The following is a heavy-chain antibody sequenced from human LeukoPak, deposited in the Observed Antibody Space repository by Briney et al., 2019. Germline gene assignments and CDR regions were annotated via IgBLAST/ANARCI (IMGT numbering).Heavy chain of an antibody. Sequence: PGGSLRLSCAASGFTVITNDMTWVRQAPGKGLVWVSSINTDGRTTRYAASVQGRFTISRDNAKNTLSLQMNSLRNDDTAVYYCARAGASGWYAAGWFDPWGQGTLVTVSS. V-gene: IGHV3-74*01. D-gene: IGHD6-19*01. J-gene: IGHJ5*02. CDR3: ARAGASGWYAAGWFDP. CDR2: INTDGRTT. CDR1: GFTVITND.